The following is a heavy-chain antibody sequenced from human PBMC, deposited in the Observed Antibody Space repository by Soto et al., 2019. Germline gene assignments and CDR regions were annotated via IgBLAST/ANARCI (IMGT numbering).Heavy chain of an antibody. CDR3: ATYRQTTVTSEF. CDR1: GFTFSTCA. CDR2: IGDNGLST. D-gene: IGHD4-17*01. J-gene: IGHJ4*02. V-gene: IGHV3-23*01. Sequence: EVQLLESGGGLVQPGESLTLSCAASGFTFSTCAMNWVRQAPGKGLEWVSAIGDNGLSTYYADSVKGRFTISRDNSKNTLYLHMNSLRADDTAVYYCATYRQTTVTSEFWGQGALVTVST.